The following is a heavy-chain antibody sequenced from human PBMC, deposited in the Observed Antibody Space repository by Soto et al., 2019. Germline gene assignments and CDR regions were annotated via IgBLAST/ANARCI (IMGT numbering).Heavy chain of an antibody. V-gene: IGHV3-30-3*01. CDR3: ARDPQWLQFDY. CDR2: ISYDGSNK. J-gene: IGHJ4*02. D-gene: IGHD5-12*01. CDR1: GFTFSSYA. Sequence: QVQLVESGGGVVQPGRSLRLSCAASGFTFSSYAMHWVRQAPGKGLEWVAVISYDGSNKYYADSAKGRFTISRDNSKNTLYLQMNSLRAEDTAVYYCARDPQWLQFDYWGQGTLVTVSS.